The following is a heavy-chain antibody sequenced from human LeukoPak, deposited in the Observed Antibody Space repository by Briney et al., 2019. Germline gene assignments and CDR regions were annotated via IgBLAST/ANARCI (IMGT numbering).Heavy chain of an antibody. CDR1: GFTVSSNY. D-gene: IGHD5-18*01. J-gene: IGHJ4*02. CDR3: ARNGSYGKIDY. Sequence: GGSLRLSCAASGFTVSSNYMSWVRQAPGKGLVWVSRINSDGSSTNYADSVKGRFTISRDNAKNTLYLQMNSLRADDTAVYYCARNGSYGKIDYWGQGTLVTVSS. V-gene: IGHV3-74*01. CDR2: INSDGSST.